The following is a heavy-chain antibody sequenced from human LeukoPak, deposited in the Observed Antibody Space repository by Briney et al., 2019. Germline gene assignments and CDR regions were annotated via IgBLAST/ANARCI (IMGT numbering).Heavy chain of an antibody. V-gene: IGHV3-33*01. CDR1: GFTFSSYG. CDR3: ARAITMVRGVSDAFDL. D-gene: IGHD3-10*01. J-gene: IGHJ3*01. Sequence: GRSLRLSCAASGFTFSSYGMHWVRQAPGKGLEWVSVIWDDGSNKYYADSVKGRFTISRDNSKNTLYLQMNSLRAEDTAVYYCARAITMVRGVSDAFDLWGQGTMVTVSS. CDR2: IWDDGSNK.